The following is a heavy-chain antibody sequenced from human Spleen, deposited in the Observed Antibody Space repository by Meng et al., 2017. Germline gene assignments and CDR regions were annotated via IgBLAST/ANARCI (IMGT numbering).Heavy chain of an antibody. J-gene: IGHJ4*02. V-gene: IGHV3-9*03. CDR2: ISWNSGSI. Sequence: GGSLRLSCAASGFTFSSYSMNWVRQAPGKGLEWVSGISWNSGSIGYADSVKGRFTISRDNAKNSLYLQMNSLRAEDMALYYRAKGYIAVAGTRTFFDYWGQGTLVTVSS. D-gene: IGHD6-19*01. CDR1: GFTFSSYS. CDR3: AKGYIAVAGTRTFFDY.